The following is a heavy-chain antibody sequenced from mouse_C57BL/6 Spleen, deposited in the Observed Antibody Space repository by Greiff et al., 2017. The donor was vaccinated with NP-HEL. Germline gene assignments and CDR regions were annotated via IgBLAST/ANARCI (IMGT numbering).Heavy chain of an antibody. CDR2: ISSGSSTI. D-gene: IGHD2-5*01. CDR1: GFTFSDYG. CDR3: ARRNSNYWYFDV. V-gene: IGHV5-17*01. Sequence: EVQLVESGGGLVKPGGSLKLSCAASGFTFSDYGMHWVRQAPEKGLEWVAYISSGSSTIYYADTVKGRFTISRDNAKNTLFLQRTSLRSEDTAMYYCARRNSNYWYFDVWGTGTTVTVSS. J-gene: IGHJ1*03.